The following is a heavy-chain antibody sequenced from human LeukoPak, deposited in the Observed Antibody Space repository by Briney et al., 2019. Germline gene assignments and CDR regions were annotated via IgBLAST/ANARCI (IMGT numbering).Heavy chain of an antibody. D-gene: IGHD4-17*01. CDR3: ARVGDYALKD. CDR1: GGSFNHYY. Sequence: SETLSLTCAVYGGSFNHYYWSWIRQPPGKGLEWIGYIYNSGSTNYNPSLKSRVTISVDTSKNQFSLKLSSVTAADTAVYYCARVGDYALKDWGQGNLVTVSS. V-gene: IGHV4-59*01. J-gene: IGHJ4*02. CDR2: IYNSGST.